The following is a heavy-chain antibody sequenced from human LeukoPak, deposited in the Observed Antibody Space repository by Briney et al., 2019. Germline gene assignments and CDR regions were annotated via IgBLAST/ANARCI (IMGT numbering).Heavy chain of an antibody. CDR2: IYHSGST. CDR3: ARIAAAGNDAFDI. D-gene: IGHD6-13*01. Sequence: SETLSLTCSVSGYSISSDYYWGWIRQPPGKGLEWIGSIYHSGSTYYNPSLKSRVTISVDTSKNQFSLKMTSMTAADTAVYYCARIAAAGNDAFDIWGQGTMVTVSS. CDR1: GYSISSDYY. J-gene: IGHJ3*02. V-gene: IGHV4-38-2*01.